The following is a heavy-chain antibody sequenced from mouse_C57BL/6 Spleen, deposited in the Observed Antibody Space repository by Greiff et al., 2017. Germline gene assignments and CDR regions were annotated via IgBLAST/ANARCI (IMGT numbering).Heavy chain of an antibody. V-gene: IGHV1-15*01. CDR2: IEPETGGT. CDR3: TRSAYYGSSYAYWYFGV. J-gene: IGHJ1*03. Sequence: VQLQQSGAELVRPGASVTLSCKASGYTFTDYEMHWVKQTPVHGLEWIGAIEPETGGTAYNQKFKGKAILAADKSTRTAYMDLRSLTSEDSAVYYCTRSAYYGSSYAYWYFGVWGTGTTVAVAS. CDR1: GYTFTDYE. D-gene: IGHD1-1*01.